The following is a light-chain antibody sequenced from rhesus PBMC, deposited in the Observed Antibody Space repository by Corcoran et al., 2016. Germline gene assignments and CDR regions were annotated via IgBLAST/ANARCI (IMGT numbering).Light chain of an antibody. CDR3: LQYSSSPRT. Sequence: DIQMTQSPSSLSASVGDKVTITCRASQGISSWLAWYPQKPGKAPKLLIYKASSWQSGVPSRFSGSGSGTDFLLTITSLQPEDFAPYCCLQYSSSPRTFGQGTKVEIE. J-gene: IGKJ1*01. CDR2: KAS. CDR1: QGISSW. V-gene: IGKV1-22*01.